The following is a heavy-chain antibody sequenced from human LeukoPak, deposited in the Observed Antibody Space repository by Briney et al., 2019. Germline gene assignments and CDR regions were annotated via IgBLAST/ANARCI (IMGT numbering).Heavy chain of an antibody. Sequence: ASVTVSFKASGYTFTIYGISWVRQAPGQGLEWMGWISAYNGNTNYAQKLQGRVTMTTDTSTSTAYMELRSLRSDDTAVYYCARDLEEYSSWRGFDYWGQGTLVTVSS. D-gene: IGHD6-6*01. V-gene: IGHV1-18*01. J-gene: IGHJ4*02. CDR3: ARDLEEYSSWRGFDY. CDR1: GYTFTIYG. CDR2: ISAYNGNT.